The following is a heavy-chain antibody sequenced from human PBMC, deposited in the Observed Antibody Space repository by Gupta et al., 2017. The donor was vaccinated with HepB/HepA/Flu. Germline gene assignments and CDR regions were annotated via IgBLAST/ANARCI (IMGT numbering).Heavy chain of an antibody. CDR3: AKYGTIRGKSYYYTGMDV. CDR2: IWFHGNNK. J-gene: IGHJ6*02. D-gene: IGHD5-24*01. Sequence: QVQLVESGGGVVQPGTSLRLSCAASGFRFRTSDMHWVRQAPGKGLEWVAVIWFHGNNKNYAESVKGRFTVSRDNSKNTLYLEMNSLRAEDTAVYYCAKYGTIRGKSYYYTGMDVWGQGTTVTVSS. CDR1: GFRFRTSD. V-gene: IGHV3-33*06.